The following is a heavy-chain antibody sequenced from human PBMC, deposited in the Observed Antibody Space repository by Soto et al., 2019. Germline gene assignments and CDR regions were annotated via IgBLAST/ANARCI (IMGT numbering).Heavy chain of an antibody. CDR1: GFTFSTYW. CDR3: ARGLSGVSTGFDS. V-gene: IGHV3-74*01. J-gene: IGHJ4*02. Sequence: GGSLRLSCAASGFTFSTYWMHWVRQAPGKGLVWVSRINSDGSSTSYADSVKGRFTIFRDNAKNTLYLQMNSLRAEDTALYYCARGLSGVSTGFDSWGQGTLVTVSS. D-gene: IGHD3-10*01. CDR2: INSDGSST.